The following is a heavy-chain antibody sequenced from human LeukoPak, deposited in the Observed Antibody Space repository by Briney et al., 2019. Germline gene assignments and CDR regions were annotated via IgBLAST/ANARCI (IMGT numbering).Heavy chain of an antibody. CDR2: IYHSGST. V-gene: IGHV4-59*12. CDR3: ARDVTTMVRGVRFNFDY. Sequence: SETLSLTCTVSGGSISSYYWSWIRQPPGKGLEWIGSIYHSGSTYYNPSLKSRVTISVDTSKNQFSLKLSSVTAADTAVYYCARDVTTMVRGVRFNFDYWGQGTLVTVSS. J-gene: IGHJ4*02. D-gene: IGHD3-10*01. CDR1: GGSISSYY.